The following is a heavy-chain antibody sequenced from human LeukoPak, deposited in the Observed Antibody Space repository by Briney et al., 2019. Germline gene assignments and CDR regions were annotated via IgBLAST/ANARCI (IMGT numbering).Heavy chain of an antibody. Sequence: PSETLSLTCTVSGGSISSYYWSWIRQPPGKGLEWIGYIYYSGSTNYNPSLKSRVTISVDTSKNQFSLKLSSVTAADTAVYYCARREYYGSGFDPWGQGTLVTVSS. CDR1: GGSISSYY. CDR3: ARREYYGSGFDP. V-gene: IGHV4-59*08. J-gene: IGHJ5*02. CDR2: IYYSGST. D-gene: IGHD3-10*01.